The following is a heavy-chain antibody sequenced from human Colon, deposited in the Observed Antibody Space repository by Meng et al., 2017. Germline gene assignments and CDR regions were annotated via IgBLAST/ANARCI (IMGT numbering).Heavy chain of an antibody. CDR2: ASGSGGST. D-gene: IGHD6-19*01. J-gene: IGHJ3*02. CDR3: AKSRGWYYDAFDI. Sequence: GESLKISCAASGFTFRGYGMSWVRQAPGKGLEWVSAASGSGGSTYYADSVKGRFTISRDNSKNTLYLQMNSLRAEDTAVYYCAKSRGWYYDAFDIWGQGTTVTVSS. CDR1: GFTFRGYG. V-gene: IGHV3-23*01.